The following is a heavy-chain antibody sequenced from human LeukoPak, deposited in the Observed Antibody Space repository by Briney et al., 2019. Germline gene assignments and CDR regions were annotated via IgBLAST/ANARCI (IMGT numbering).Heavy chain of an antibody. CDR1: GFTFSSYG. CDR3: AKAGVTRSPFDY. J-gene: IGHJ4*02. D-gene: IGHD4-17*01. CDR2: ISYDGSNK. V-gene: IGHV3-30*18. Sequence: PGGSLRLSCAASGFTFSSYGMHWVRQAPGKGLEWVAVISYDGSNKYYADSVKGRFTISRDNSKNTLYLQMNSLRAEDTAVYYCAKAGVTRSPFDYWGQGTLVTVSS.